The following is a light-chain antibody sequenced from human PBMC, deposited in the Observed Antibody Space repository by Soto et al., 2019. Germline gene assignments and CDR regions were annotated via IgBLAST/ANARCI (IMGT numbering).Light chain of an antibody. CDR2: DAS. V-gene: IGKV3-15*01. Sequence: EVVMTQSPGTLSVSPGGRATLSCRASRSLTTNLAWYQKKPGQAPRLLIHDASTRATGIPARFSGSGSGTEFTLTISSLQSEDFAVYYCQQYDDCPLTFGQGTRLETK. CDR1: RSLTTN. J-gene: IGKJ5*01. CDR3: QQYDDCPLT.